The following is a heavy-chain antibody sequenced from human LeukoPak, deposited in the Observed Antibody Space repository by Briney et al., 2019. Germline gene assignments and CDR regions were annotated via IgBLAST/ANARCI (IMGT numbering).Heavy chain of an antibody. D-gene: IGHD2-2*01. Sequence: GGSLRLSCAASGFTFSNHWMHWVRQAPGKGLVWVSRLNNDGSSTNYADSVKGRFTISRDNSRNTLSLQMDSLRAEDTAIYYCAKGFCTSTGCSAGYWGQGTLVTVSS. CDR3: AKGFCTSTGCSAGY. CDR1: GFTFSNHW. CDR2: LNNDGSST. V-gene: IGHV3-74*01. J-gene: IGHJ4*02.